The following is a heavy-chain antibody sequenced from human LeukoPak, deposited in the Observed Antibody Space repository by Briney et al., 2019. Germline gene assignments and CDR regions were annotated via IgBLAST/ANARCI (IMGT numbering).Heavy chain of an antibody. CDR2: ISGGGGST. CDR3: AKGARGDGFDP. V-gene: IGHV3-23*01. Sequence: PGGSLRLSCAASGFTFTSYSMNWVRQAPGKGLEWVSTISGGGGSTYYADSVKGRFTISRDNSKNTLYLQMNSLRAEDTAVYYCAKGARGDGFDPWGQGTLVTVSS. CDR1: GFTFTSYS. J-gene: IGHJ5*02. D-gene: IGHD2-21*02.